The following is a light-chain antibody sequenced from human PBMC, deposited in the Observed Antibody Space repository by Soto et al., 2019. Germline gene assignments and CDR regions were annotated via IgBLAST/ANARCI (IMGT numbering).Light chain of an antibody. CDR3: QQYNSYS. J-gene: IGKJ1*01. CDR1: ENINNC. CDR2: AAS. Sequence: IQMTQSPSSLSASVGDRVTITCRASENINNCLNWYQQKPGKAPKLLIYAASSLQSGVQSRFSGSGSGKEFTLTISSQQPDDFATYYCQQYNSYSFGQGTKVDIK. V-gene: IGKV1-39*01.